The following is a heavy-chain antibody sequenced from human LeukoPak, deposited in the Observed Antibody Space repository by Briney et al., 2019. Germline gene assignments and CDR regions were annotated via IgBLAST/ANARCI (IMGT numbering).Heavy chain of an antibody. CDR2: INSDGSST. J-gene: IGHJ4*02. D-gene: IGHD6-19*01. V-gene: IGHV3-74*01. CDR1: GFTFSSYW. Sequence: GGSLRLSCAASGFTFSSYWMHWVRHAPGKGLVWVSRINSDGSSTSYADSVKGRFTISRDNAKNTLYLQVNSLRAEDTAVYYCARESEGGSLWLVLPSHFDYWGQGTLVTVSS. CDR3: ARESEGGSLWLVLPSHFDY.